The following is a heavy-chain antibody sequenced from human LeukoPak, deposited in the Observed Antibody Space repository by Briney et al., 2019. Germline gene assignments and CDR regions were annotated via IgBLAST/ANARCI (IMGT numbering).Heavy chain of an antibody. Sequence: GESLKISCQASGYSFNIFMIAWVRQTPGRGLEWMGLVYPTDSETRYSPSFQGQVTISADKSTSSAYLQWDSLKASDTAIYYCVRHNTGADYWGQGTLVTVSS. V-gene: IGHV5-51*01. CDR1: GYSFNIFM. CDR3: VRHNTGADY. CDR2: VYPTDSET. J-gene: IGHJ4*02. D-gene: IGHD1-14*01.